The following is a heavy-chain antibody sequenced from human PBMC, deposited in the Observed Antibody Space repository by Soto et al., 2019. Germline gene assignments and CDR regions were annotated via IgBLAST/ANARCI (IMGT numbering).Heavy chain of an antibody. CDR3: ARVGRDGYNSLDY. CDR2: ISSSSSYI. D-gene: IGHD5-12*01. CDR1: GFTFSSYS. V-gene: IGHV3-21*01. Sequence: GGSLRLSCAASGFTFSSYSMNWVRQAPGKGLEWVSSISSSSSYIYYADSVKGRFTISRDNAKNSLYLQMNSLRAEDTAVYYCARVGRDGYNSLDYWGQGPLVTVYS. J-gene: IGHJ4*02.